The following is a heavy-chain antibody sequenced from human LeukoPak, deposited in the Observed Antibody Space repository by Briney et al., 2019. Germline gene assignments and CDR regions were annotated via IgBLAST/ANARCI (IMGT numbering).Heavy chain of an antibody. CDR1: GGSISSSSYY. CDR3: ARPASSGYLLKGAFDI. J-gene: IGHJ3*02. CDR2: IYYSGST. V-gene: IGHV4-39*01. Sequence: SETLSLTCTVSGGSISSSSYYWGWIRQPPGKGLEWIGSIYYSGSTYYNPSLKSRVTISVDTSKNQFSLKLSSVTAADTAVYYCARPASSGYLLKGAFDIWGQGTMVAISS. D-gene: IGHD3-22*01.